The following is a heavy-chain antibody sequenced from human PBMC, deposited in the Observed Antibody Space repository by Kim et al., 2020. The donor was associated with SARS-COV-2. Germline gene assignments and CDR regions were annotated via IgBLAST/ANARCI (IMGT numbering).Heavy chain of an antibody. D-gene: IGHD3-9*01. CDR3: ARETEGYDILTGVDAFDI. V-gene: IGHV4-31*02. Sequence: KSRVTISVDTSKNQFSLKLSSVTAADTAVYYCARETEGYDILTGVDAFDIWGQGTMVTVSS. J-gene: IGHJ3*02.